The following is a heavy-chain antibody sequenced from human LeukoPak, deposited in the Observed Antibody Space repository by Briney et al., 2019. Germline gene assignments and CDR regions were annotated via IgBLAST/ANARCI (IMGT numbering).Heavy chain of an antibody. CDR3: ARDLRYSSSWYGNYYGMDV. V-gene: IGHV3-11*01. CDR1: GFTFSDYY. CDR2: ISSSGSTI. D-gene: IGHD6-13*01. J-gene: IGHJ6*02. Sequence: GGSLRLSCVASGFTFSDYYMSWIRQAPGKGLEWVSYISSSGSTIYYADSVKGRFTISRDNAKNSLYLQMNSLRAEDTAVYYCARDLRYSSSWYGNYYGMDVWGQGTTVTVSS.